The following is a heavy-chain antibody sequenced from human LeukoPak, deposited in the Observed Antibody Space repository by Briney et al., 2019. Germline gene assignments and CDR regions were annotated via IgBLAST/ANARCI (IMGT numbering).Heavy chain of an antibody. V-gene: IGHV4-59*06. J-gene: IGHJ4*02. CDR3: ARYIKRYFDY. CDR2: IYYSGST. D-gene: IGHD5-18*01. Sequence: PSETLSLTCTVSGGSISGYYWSWIRQPPGKGLDWIGYIYYSGSTYYNPSLKSRVTISVDTSKNQFSLKLSSVTAADTAVYYCARYIKRYFDYWGQGTLVTVSS. CDR1: GGSISGYY.